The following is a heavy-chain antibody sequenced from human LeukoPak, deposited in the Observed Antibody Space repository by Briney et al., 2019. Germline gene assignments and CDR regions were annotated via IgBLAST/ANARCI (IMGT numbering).Heavy chain of an antibody. D-gene: IGHD5-18*01. CDR1: GCSISSHY. CDR3: ATIKRGSIFGYFDF. V-gene: IGHV4-59*11. Sequence: PSQTLSLTCTVSGCSISSHYLSWIRQPPGKGLEWIAYLFDSVNTKDNPSLQSRLTLSADTSKNQFSLRLSSVTAADTAVYYCATIKRGSIFGYFDFWGQGIKVTVSS. CDR2: LFDSVNT. J-gene: IGHJ4*02.